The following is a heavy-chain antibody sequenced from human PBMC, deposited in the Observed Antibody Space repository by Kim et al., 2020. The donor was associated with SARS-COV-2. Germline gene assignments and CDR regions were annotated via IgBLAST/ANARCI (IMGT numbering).Heavy chain of an antibody. CDR3: ARDLFDSSGTGFDP. V-gene: IGHV4-61*01. D-gene: IGHD6-19*01. CDR1: GGSVSSGSYY. J-gene: IGHJ5*02. CDR2: IYYSGST. Sequence: SETLSLTCTVSGGSVSSGSYYWSWIRQPPGKGLEWIGYIYYSGSTNYNPSLKSRVTISVDTSKNQFSLKLSSVTAADTAVYYCARDLFDSSGTGFDPWGQGTLVTVSS.